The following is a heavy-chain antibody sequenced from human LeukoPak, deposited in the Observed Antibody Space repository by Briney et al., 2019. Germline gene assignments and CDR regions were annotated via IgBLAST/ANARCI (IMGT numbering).Heavy chain of an antibody. D-gene: IGHD5-24*01. CDR2: INHSGST. Sequence: SETLSLTCAVYGGSFSGYYWSWIRQPPGKGLEWIGEINHSGSTNYNPSLKSRVTISVDTSKNQFSLKLSSVTAADTAVYYCARGRWRYFDLWGRGTLVTVPS. J-gene: IGHJ2*01. CDR1: GGSFSGYY. V-gene: IGHV4-34*01. CDR3: ARGRWRYFDL.